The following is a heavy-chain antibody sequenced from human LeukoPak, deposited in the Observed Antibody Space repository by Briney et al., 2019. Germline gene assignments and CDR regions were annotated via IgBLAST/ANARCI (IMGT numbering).Heavy chain of an antibody. D-gene: IGHD3-22*01. Sequence: SETLSLTCTVSGGSISSHYWSWIRQPPRKGLEWIGYIYYSGSTNYNPSLKSRVTISVDTSKNQFSLKLSSVTAADTAVYYCVRGLLLRRDWFDPWGQGTLVTVSS. CDR3: VRGLLLRRDWFDP. V-gene: IGHV4-59*11. CDR2: IYYSGST. CDR1: GGSISSHY. J-gene: IGHJ5*02.